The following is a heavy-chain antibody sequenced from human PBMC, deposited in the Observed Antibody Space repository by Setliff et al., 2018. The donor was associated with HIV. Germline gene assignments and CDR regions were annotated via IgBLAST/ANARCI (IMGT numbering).Heavy chain of an antibody. Sequence: SETLSLTCAVSGYYIRSGYYWGWIRQPPGQGLEWIGYIFNSVTTNYSPSLKSRAAISADTSKNQFSLKLRSVTAADTAVYYCARRVAAAGPSYYYYYMDVWGKGTTVTVSS. V-gene: IGHV4-38-2*01. D-gene: IGHD6-13*01. CDR2: IFNSVTT. J-gene: IGHJ6*03. CDR3: ARRVAAAGPSYYYYYMDV. CDR1: GYYIRSGYY.